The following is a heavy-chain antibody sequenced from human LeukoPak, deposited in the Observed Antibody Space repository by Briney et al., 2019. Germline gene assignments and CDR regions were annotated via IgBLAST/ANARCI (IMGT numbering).Heavy chain of an antibody. J-gene: IGHJ5*01. CDR2: INQSGST. Sequence: SETLSLTCALSGGSFSGYSWNWIRQSPGKGLEWIGEINQSGSTKYNPSLKSRVTISIDTSKSQFSMRLNSVTAADTALYYCARGDSGGWFFDSWGQGALVTVSS. D-gene: IGHD6-19*01. CDR3: ARGDSGGWFFDS. V-gene: IGHV4-34*01. CDR1: GGSFSGYS.